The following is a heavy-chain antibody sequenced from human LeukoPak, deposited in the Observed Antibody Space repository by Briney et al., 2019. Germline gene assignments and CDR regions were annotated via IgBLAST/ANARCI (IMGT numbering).Heavy chain of an antibody. Sequence: GGSLRLSCAASGFTVSSNYMSWVRQAPGKWLEWVSVIYSGGSTYYADSVKGRFTISRDNSKNTLYLQMNSLRAEDTAVYYCAKSIRDYYDSSGYYYFDYWGQGTLVTVSS. V-gene: IGHV3-53*01. CDR3: AKSIRDYYDSSGYYYFDY. CDR2: IYSGGST. D-gene: IGHD3-22*01. J-gene: IGHJ4*02. CDR1: GFTVSSNY.